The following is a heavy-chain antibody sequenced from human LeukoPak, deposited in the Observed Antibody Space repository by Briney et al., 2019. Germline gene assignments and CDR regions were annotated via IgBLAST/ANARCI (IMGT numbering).Heavy chain of an antibody. Sequence: GGSLRLSCAASGFTFSNYAMSWVRQAPGKGLEWVSSIHYSGGSTYYADSVKGRFTISRDNSKNTLYLQMNSLRVEDTAVYYCAKTYCSGGNCYVDYWGQGTLVTVSS. D-gene: IGHD2-15*01. CDR1: GFTFSNYA. CDR2: IHYSGGST. V-gene: IGHV3-23*01. J-gene: IGHJ4*02. CDR3: AKTYCSGGNCYVDY.